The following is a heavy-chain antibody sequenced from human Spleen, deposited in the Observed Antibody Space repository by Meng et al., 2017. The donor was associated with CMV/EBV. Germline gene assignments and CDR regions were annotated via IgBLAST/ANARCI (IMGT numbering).Heavy chain of an antibody. CDR2: ISRDGSMK. J-gene: IGHJ4*02. D-gene: IGHD2-2*02. CDR1: GFTFSDYT. CDR3: ARPSYQLLYRGCDY. V-gene: IGHV3-30-3*01. Sequence: SLRLSCAASGFTFSDYTIHWVRQAPGKGLDWVTLISRDGSMKFYADSVKGRFTISRDNSKNTLYLQMNSLRAEDTAVYYCARPSYQLLYRGCDYWGQGTLVTVSS.